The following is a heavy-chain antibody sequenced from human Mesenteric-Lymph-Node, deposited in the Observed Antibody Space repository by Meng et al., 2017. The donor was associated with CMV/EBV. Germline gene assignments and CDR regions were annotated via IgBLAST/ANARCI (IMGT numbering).Heavy chain of an antibody. Sequence: SETLSLTCAVYGGSFSAYYWSWIRQSPGKGLEWIGEISHSGTPNYNPSLTSRVTISVDTSKNHFSLKLTSVTAADTAVYYCAREASYSNCFDSWGQGTLVTVSS. CDR3: AREASYSNCFDS. V-gene: IGHV4-34*01. D-gene: IGHD4-11*01. J-gene: IGHJ4*02. CDR1: GGSFSAYY. CDR2: ISHSGTP.